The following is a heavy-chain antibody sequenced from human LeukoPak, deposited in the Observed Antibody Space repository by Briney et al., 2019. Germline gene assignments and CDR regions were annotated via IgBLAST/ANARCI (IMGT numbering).Heavy chain of an antibody. CDR2: INPSGGST. J-gene: IGHJ6*02. CDR3: ASEYCSGGSCYLRYYYGMDV. V-gene: IGHV1-46*01. Sequence: ASVKVSCTASGYTFTSYYMHWVRQAPGQGLEWMGIINPSGGSTSYAQKFQGRVTMTRDTSTSTVYMGLSSLRSEDTAVYYCASEYCSGGSCYLRYYYGMDVWGQGTTVTVSS. CDR1: GYTFTSYY. D-gene: IGHD2-15*01.